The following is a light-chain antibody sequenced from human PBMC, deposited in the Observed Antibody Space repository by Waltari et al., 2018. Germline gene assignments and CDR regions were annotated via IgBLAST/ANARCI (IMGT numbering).Light chain of an antibody. CDR1: QGVGTY. Sequence: EIVLTQSPGTLSLSPGERATLPCRASQGVGTYLAWYQQRTGQAPRLLLYHASIRATCIPDRFSGSGYGTDFSLTISRLEPEDFAVYYCQKYDFLPATFGQGTTVEIK. J-gene: IGKJ1*01. V-gene: IGKV3-20*01. CDR3: QKYDFLPAT. CDR2: HAS.